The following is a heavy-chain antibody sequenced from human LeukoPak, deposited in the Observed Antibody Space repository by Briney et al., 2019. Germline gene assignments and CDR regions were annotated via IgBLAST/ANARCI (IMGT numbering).Heavy chain of an antibody. CDR3: AREWDYYDSSGYSHPDAFDI. CDR1: GYTFTGYY. CDR2: INPNSGGT. Sequence: GASVKVSCKASGYTFTGYYMHWVRQAPGQGLEWMGWINPNSGGTNYAQKFQGWVTMTRDTSISTAYMELSKLRSDDTAVYYCAREWDYYDSSGYSHPDAFDIWGQGTMVTVSS. V-gene: IGHV1-2*04. J-gene: IGHJ3*02. D-gene: IGHD3-22*01.